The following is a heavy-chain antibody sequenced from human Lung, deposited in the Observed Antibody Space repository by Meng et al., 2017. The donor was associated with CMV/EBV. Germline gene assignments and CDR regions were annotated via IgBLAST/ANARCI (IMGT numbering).Heavy chain of an antibody. CDR2: IISEADGGTT. CDR3: ATDLYYDDSGLRDY. Sequence: GFTFSDAWMSWVRQAPGKGLEWVGRIISEADGGTTHHAAPVKGRFTISRDDSKNTLYLQMNSLKTEDTAMYYCATDLYYDDSGLRDYWGRGTLVTVSS. J-gene: IGHJ4*02. V-gene: IGHV3-15*01. CDR1: GFTFSDAW. D-gene: IGHD3-22*01.